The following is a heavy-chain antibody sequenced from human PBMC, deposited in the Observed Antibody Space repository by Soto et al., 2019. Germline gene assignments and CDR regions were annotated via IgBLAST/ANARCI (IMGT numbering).Heavy chain of an antibody. CDR1: GGSVTNSPYY. CDR2: TAYDGTGWSL. CDR3: ASRPLRSSGWYDS. V-gene: IGHV4-39*02. D-gene: IGHD6-19*01. Sequence: QVQLQESGPGLVKPSETLSLTCTVSGGSVTNSPYYWVWIRQSPRRGLEWIGSTAYDGTGWSLYYRPALESRLTISVDTSENGFSLKLTSVTAADSGVYYCASRPLRSSGWYDSWGQGIPVTVSS. J-gene: IGHJ5*01.